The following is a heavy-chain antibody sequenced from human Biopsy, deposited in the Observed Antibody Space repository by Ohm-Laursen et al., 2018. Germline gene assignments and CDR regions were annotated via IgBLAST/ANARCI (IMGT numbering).Heavy chain of an antibody. V-gene: IGHV1-69*04. Sequence: SVKVSCKASGDTFTTSAISWVRQVPGQGLDWMGRLIPILGTVDYGQNFQGRVTIRADTSTTFLELASLRYDDTAVYYCASGDIGGIGLDVWGLGTTVTVSS. CDR3: ASGDIGGIGLDV. D-gene: IGHD3-10*01. J-gene: IGHJ6*02. CDR2: LIPILGTV. CDR1: GDTFTTSA.